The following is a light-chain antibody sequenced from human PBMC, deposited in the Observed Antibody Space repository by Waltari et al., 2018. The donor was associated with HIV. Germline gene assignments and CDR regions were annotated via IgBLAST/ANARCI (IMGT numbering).Light chain of an antibody. J-gene: IGLJ1*01. Sequence: QSALTQPPSVSASPGQSVTISCTGTSSDVGTYNRVSWYLQPPGTTPRIIIYEVKNRPSGVPDRFSGSKSGNTASLTISGLQAEDEADYDCSSYRTNNTIVFGTGTKVTVL. CDR3: SSYRTNNTIV. CDR2: EVK. CDR1: SSDVGTYNR. V-gene: IGLV2-18*02.